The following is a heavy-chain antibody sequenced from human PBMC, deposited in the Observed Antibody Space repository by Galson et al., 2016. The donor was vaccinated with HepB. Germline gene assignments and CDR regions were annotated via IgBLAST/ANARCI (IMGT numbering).Heavy chain of an antibody. Sequence: TLSLTCTVSGDSISSSNYYWGWIRQAPGTGLECIASIYSSGATYYNPSLQSRVTMSLDTPKNQFSLKLSSVTAAETAVYYCATSYGSGTYFDYWGQGTLVTVSS. CDR1: GDSISSSNYY. D-gene: IGHD3-10*01. CDR2: IYSSGAT. CDR3: ATSYGSGTYFDY. V-gene: IGHV4-39*01. J-gene: IGHJ4*02.